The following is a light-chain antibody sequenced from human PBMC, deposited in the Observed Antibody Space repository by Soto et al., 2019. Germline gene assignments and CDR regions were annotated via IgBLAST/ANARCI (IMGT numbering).Light chain of an antibody. J-gene: IGKJ1*01. CDR1: QSISDT. Sequence: EIVMTQSPATLSVSPGGRATLSCRASQSISDTLAWYQQKPGQAPRLLIYGASTRAPGFPARFSGSGSGTDLTLTISSLQSEDFAVYYCQQYNNWPLTFGQGTKVEIK. V-gene: IGKV3-15*01. CDR3: QQYNNWPLT. CDR2: GAS.